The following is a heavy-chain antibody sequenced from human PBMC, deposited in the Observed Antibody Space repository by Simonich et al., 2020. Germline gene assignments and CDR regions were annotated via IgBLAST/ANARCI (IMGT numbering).Heavy chain of an antibody. D-gene: IGHD6-13*01. J-gene: IGHJ1*01. CDR2: ISWNSVRI. CDR3: AKDVAAAGTEYFQH. V-gene: IGHV3-9*01. CDR1: GFTFDDYA. Sequence: EVQLVESGGGLVQPGRSLRLSCAASGFTFDDYAMHWVRQAPGKGLEGVSCISWNSVRIGYADSVKGRFTISRDNAKNSLYLQMNSLRAEDTALYYCAKDVAAAGTEYFQHWGQGTLVTVSS.